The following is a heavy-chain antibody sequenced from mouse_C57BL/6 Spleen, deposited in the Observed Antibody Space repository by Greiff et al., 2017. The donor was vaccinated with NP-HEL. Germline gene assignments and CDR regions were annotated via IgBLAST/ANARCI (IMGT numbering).Heavy chain of an antibody. Sequence: QVQLKQSGPELVKPGASVKISCKASGYSFTSYYIHWVKQRPGQGLEGIGWIYPGSGNTKYNEKFKGKATLTADTSSSTAYMQLSSLTSEDSAVYYCARHYDYDWFAYWGQGTLVTVSA. CDR2: IYPGSGNT. D-gene: IGHD2-4*01. CDR3: ARHYDYDWFAY. CDR1: GYSFTSYY. J-gene: IGHJ3*01. V-gene: IGHV1-66*01.